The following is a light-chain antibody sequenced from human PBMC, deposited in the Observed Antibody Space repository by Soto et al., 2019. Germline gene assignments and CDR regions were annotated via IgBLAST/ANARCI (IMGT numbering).Light chain of an antibody. CDR2: NTN. Sequence: QTVVTQEPSFSVSPGGTVTLTCGLSSGPVFTSSYPNWYQQTPGHAPRTLIFNTNTRSSGVPDRFSGSILGDKAALTITGAQADDDSYYYCLLYLGGGIWVFGGGTKLTVL. CDR3: LLYLGGGIWV. V-gene: IGLV8-61*01. CDR1: SGPVFTSSY. J-gene: IGLJ3*02.